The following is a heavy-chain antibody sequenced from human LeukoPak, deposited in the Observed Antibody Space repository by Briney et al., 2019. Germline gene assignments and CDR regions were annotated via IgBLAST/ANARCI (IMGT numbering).Heavy chain of an antibody. Sequence: PGGSLRLSCAASGFTFNDYYMSWIRQAPGKGLEWLSYINIGGTNTHYADSVKGRFTISRDNAKKSLYLEMNNLRAEDTAVYYCGPDGGGFDTWGQRFLVTDYS. CDR1: GFTFNDYY. D-gene: IGHD2-15*01. CDR2: INIGGTNT. V-gene: IGHV3-11*01. CDR3: GPDGGGFDT. J-gene: IGHJ5*02.